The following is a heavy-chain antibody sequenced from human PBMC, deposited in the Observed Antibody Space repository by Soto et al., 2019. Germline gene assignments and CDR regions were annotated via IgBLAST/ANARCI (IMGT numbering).Heavy chain of an antibody. J-gene: IGHJ4*02. V-gene: IGHV3-15*07. CDR1: GFTFSNAW. Sequence: EVQLVESGGGLVQPGGSLRLSCAASGFTFSNAWMNWVRQAPGKGLEWVGRIKSKTDGGTTDYAAPVKGRFTISRDDSKNTLYLQMNRLKTEDTAVYYCTTDPVTMIVVVPSSGWGQGTLVTVSS. D-gene: IGHD3-22*01. CDR2: IKSKTDGGTT. CDR3: TTDPVTMIVVVPSSG.